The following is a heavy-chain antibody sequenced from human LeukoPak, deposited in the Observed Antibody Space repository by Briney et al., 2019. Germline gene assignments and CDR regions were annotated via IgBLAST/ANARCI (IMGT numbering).Heavy chain of an antibody. D-gene: IGHD6-6*01. Sequence: PGGSLRLSCAASGFTFSSYAMSWVRQAPGKGLEWVSAISGSGGSTYYADSVKGRFTISRDNSKNTLYLQMNSLRAEDTAVYYCAKTRKISIAARPADYWGQGTLVTVSS. J-gene: IGHJ4*02. V-gene: IGHV3-23*01. CDR1: GFTFSSYA. CDR2: ISGSGGST. CDR3: AKTRKISIAARPADY.